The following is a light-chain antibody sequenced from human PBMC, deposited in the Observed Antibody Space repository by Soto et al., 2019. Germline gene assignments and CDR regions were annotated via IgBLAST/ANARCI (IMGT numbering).Light chain of an antibody. Sequence: EVVLTQSPGTVSLSPGERVTLSCRASQSVISNYLAWCQQRPGQAPRLLIYAASSRATGIPDRFSGSGSGTDFTLSISSLEPEDFAVYYCQQYGSSLTWTFGQGTKVEMK. V-gene: IGKV3-20*01. J-gene: IGKJ1*01. CDR2: AAS. CDR3: QQYGSSLTWT. CDR1: QSVISNY.